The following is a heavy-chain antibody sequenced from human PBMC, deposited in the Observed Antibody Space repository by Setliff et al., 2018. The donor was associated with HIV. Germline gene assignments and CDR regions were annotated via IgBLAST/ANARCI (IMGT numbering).Heavy chain of an antibody. CDR1: GFTFTGPA. CDR3: VADGHGSGWRSDY. Sequence: SVKVSCKASGFTFTGPAVQWMRQARGQRPEWIGWIVVGSGETEYAQKFQERVTITRDMSTSTAYMELRSLRYDDTAVYYCVADGHGSGWRSDYWGQGTLVTVSS. V-gene: IGHV1-58*01. D-gene: IGHD6-19*01. J-gene: IGHJ4*02. CDR2: IVVGSGET.